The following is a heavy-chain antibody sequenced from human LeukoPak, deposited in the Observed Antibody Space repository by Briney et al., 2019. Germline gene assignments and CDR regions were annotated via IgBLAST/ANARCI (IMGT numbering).Heavy chain of an antibody. J-gene: IGHJ4*02. CDR2: ITGTGNNA. CDR1: GFVFHNYA. CDR3: AKDGYNRIPLED. Sequence: GGSLRLSCAASGFVFHNYAMTWVRQAPGKGLEWVSFITGTGNNAYYADSVRGRFTISRDNSKNTLFLQMDSLGADDTAIYYCAKDGYNRIPLEDWGRGTLVTVSS. V-gene: IGHV3-23*01. D-gene: IGHD5-12*01.